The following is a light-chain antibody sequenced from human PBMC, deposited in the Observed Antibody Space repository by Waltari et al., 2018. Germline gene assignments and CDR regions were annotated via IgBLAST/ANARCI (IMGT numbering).Light chain of an antibody. CDR3: QHFNSYPFI. Sequence: DIQMTKSPSTLSASVGVRVHITCRSSQNIGNYLAWYQQKPGKAPKLLIFMASTLQREVPSRFSGSGSGTEFALTISGLQADDFATYFCQHFNSYPFIFGRGTKLEIK. CDR1: QNIGNY. V-gene: IGKV1-5*03. CDR2: MAS. J-gene: IGKJ2*01.